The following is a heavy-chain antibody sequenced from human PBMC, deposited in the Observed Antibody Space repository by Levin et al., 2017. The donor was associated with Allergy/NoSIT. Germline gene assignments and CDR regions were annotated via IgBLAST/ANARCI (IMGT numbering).Heavy chain of an antibody. D-gene: IGHD6-6*01. J-gene: IGHJ6*02. Sequence: GESLKISCVASGSTLSNYGMNWVRQAPGKGLEWVSYIRANDKSIFYADSVKGRFTISRDNGKNSLYLQMNSLRAEDTGVYYCARDLTTARGGLDVWGQGATVSVSS. CDR3: ARDLTTARGGLDV. CDR1: GSTLSNYG. V-gene: IGHV3-48*01. CDR2: IRANDKSI.